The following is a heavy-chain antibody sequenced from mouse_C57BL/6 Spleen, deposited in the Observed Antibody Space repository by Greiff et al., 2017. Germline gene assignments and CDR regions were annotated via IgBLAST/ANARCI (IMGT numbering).Heavy chain of an antibody. CDR3: ARYKIYYFDY. J-gene: IGHJ2*01. Sequence: VQLQQSGPGLAKPSQTLSLTCSVTGYSIPSDYWNWIRKFPGNKLEYMGYISYSGSTYYNPSLKSRISITRDTSKNQYYLQLNSVTTEDTATYYCARYKIYYFDYWGQGTTLTVSS. CDR1: GYSIPSDY. CDR2: ISYSGST. V-gene: IGHV3-8*01.